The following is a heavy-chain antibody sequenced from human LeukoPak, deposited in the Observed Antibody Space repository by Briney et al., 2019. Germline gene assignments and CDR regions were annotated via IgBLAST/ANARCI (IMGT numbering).Heavy chain of an antibody. CDR1: GYTFTNYG. V-gene: IGHV1-69*04. J-gene: IGHJ4*02. Sequence: SVKVSCKASGYTFTNYGITWVRQAPGQGLEWMGRIIPILGIANYAQRFQGRVTITADKSTSTAYMELSSLRSEDTAVYYCARGPGYSYGTKYYFDYWGQGTLVTVSS. CDR3: ARGPGYSYGTKYYFDY. CDR2: IIPILGIA. D-gene: IGHD5-18*01.